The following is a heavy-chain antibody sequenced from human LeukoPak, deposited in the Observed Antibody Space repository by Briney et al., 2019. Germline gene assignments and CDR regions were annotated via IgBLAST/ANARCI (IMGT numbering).Heavy chain of an antibody. J-gene: IGHJ6*03. D-gene: IGHD6-13*01. V-gene: IGHV4-59*01. CDR2: IYYSGST. Sequence: SETLSLTCTVSGGSISSYYWSWIRQPPGKGLEWIGYIYYSGSTHYNPSLKSRVTISVDTSKNQFSLKLSSVTAADTAVYYCARLPSSSWYRQYYYYMDVWGKGTTVTISS. CDR3: ARLPSSSWYRQYYYYMDV. CDR1: GGSISSYY.